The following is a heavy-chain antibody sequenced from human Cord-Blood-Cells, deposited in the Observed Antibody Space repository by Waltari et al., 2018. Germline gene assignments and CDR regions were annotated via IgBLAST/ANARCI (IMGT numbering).Heavy chain of an antibody. CDR1: DLTFVGYA. CDR3: ARDPRRANWGAFDI. CDR2: ISSSSYI. Sequence: EVQLVESGGGLVKPGGSWELPWAPSDLTFVGYALNWFRQAPGKGLGGFSSISSSSYIYYADSVKGRFTISRDNAKNSLYLQMNSLRAEDTAVYYCARDPRRANWGAFDIWGQGTMVTVSS. V-gene: IGHV3-21*01. J-gene: IGHJ3*02. D-gene: IGHD7-27*01.